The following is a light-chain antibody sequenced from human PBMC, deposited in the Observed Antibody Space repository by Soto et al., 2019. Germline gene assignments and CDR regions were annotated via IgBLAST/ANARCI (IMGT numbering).Light chain of an antibody. CDR2: GAS. CDR1: QNINST. Sequence: EILLTQSPLTLSVSPGEGATLSCRASQNINSTLAWYQQRPGQDPRVLIYGASSRASGIPDRFSGSGSGTDFTLTINRLEPDDFAVYYCQQYKDWPPLTFGGGTRVESK. V-gene: IGKV3D-15*01. CDR3: QQYKDWPPLT. J-gene: IGKJ4*01.